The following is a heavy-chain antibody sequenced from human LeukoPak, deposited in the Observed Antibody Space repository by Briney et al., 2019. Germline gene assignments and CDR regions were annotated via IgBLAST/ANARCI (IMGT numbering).Heavy chain of an antibody. CDR2: IYFSGST. J-gene: IGHJ4*02. V-gene: IGHV4-31*03. D-gene: IGHD1-26*01. CDR1: GGSISSGGYY. CDR3: ARDVAGSLDY. Sequence: SETLSLTCTVSGGSISSGGYYWSWIRQHPGKGLEWIGYIYFSGSTYYNPSLKSRVTISVDTSKNQFSLNLNSVTAEDTAVYYCARDVAGSLDYWGQGTLVTVSS.